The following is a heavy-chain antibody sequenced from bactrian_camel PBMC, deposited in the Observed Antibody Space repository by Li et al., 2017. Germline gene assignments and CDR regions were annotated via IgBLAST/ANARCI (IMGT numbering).Heavy chain of an antibody. CDR2: SVRGTVTT. V-gene: IGHV3S31*01. D-gene: IGHD2*01. J-gene: IGHJ4*01. CDR3: ASDDDDTWSIDRGLTTPCEQDAFGV. CDR1: GFSFSSYA. Sequence: VQLVESGGGSVQSGGSLRLSCAASGFSFSSYAMSWVRQAPGKGLEWVAASVRGTVTTYYADSVKGRFTISRDNAENTLYLQMNSLKPEDSAMYYCASDDDDTWSIDRGLTTPCEQDAFGVWGPGTQVTVS.